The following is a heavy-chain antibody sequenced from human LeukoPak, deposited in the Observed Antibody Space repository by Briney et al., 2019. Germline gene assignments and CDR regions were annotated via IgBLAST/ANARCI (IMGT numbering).Heavy chain of an antibody. CDR2: IYPGDSDT. CDR3: ARLFSGGDSPYFDY. CDR1: GYSFTSYW. J-gene: IGHJ4*02. D-gene: IGHD4-23*01. Sequence: GESLKSSCKGSGYSFTSYWIGWVRQMPGKGLGWMGIIYPGDSDTRYSPSFQGQVTISADKSINTAYLQWSSLKASDTAIYYCARLFSGGDSPYFDYWGQGTLVTVSS. V-gene: IGHV5-51*01.